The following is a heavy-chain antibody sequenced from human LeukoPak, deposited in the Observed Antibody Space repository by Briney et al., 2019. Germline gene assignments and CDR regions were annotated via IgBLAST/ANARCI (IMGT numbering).Heavy chain of an antibody. CDR2: IWYDESKK. D-gene: IGHD6-13*01. CDR1: GFTFSTYG. CDR3: ARGQQLIKTD. V-gene: IGHV3-33*01. Sequence: GGSLRLSCAVSGFTFSTYGMHWVRQAPGKGLEWVAVIWYDESKKYYADSVKGRFTISRDNSKNTLYLQMNSLRAEDTAVYYCARGQQLIKTDWGQGTLVTVSS. J-gene: IGHJ4*02.